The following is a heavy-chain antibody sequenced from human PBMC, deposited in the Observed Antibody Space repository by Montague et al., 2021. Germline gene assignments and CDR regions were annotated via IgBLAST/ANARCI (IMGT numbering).Heavy chain of an antibody. CDR3: AKASKKLRNYYYTMDV. V-gene: IGHV3-23*01. CDR1: GFSFTSYA. CDR2: ITDIGPGT. J-gene: IGHJ6*02. Sequence: SLRLSCAAPGFSFTSYAVNWVRQAPGEGLEWVSSITDIGPGTYYADSVKGRFTISRDNSKNMLYLQMNSLRVDDTAVYYCAKASKKLRNYYYTMDVWGQGTTVTVSS.